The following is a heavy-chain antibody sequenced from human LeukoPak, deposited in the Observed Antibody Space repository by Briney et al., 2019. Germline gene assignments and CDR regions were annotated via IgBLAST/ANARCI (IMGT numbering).Heavy chain of an antibody. CDR1: GFTFSSYG. CDR3: VRGGSRSCSTCYSDAFDI. V-gene: IGHV3-30*02. Sequence: PGGSLRLSCAASGFTFSSYGMHWVRQAPGKGLEWVAFIRYDGSNKYYADSVKGRFTISRDNSKNTLYLQMNSLRAEDTAVYYCVRGGSRSCSTCYSDAFDIWGRGTMVTVSS. D-gene: IGHD2-15*01. CDR2: IRYDGSNK. J-gene: IGHJ3*02.